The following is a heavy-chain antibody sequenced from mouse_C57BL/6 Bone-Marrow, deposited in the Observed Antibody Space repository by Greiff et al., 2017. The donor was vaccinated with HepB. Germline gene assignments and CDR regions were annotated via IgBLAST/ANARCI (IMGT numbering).Heavy chain of an antibody. CDR2: INPYNGGT. Sequence: EVQLQESGPVLVKPGASVKMSCKASGYTFTDYYMNWVKQSHGKSLEWIGVINPYNGGTSYNQKFKGKATLTVDKSSSTAYMELNSLTSEDSAVYYCARSANWDAWFAYWGQGTLVTVSA. V-gene: IGHV1-19*01. D-gene: IGHD4-1*01. J-gene: IGHJ3*01. CDR3: ARSANWDAWFAY. CDR1: GYTFTDYY.